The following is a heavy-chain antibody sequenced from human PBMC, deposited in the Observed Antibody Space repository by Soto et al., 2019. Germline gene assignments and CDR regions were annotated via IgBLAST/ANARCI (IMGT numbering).Heavy chain of an antibody. D-gene: IGHD4-17*01. J-gene: IGHJ6*02. CDR1: GYTFTSYG. CDR3: ARDPAEMTTVTTGDYYYYGMDG. CDR2: ISAYNGNT. Sequence: ASVMVSCKASGYTFTSYGISWVRQAPGQGLEWMGWISAYNGNTNYAQKLQGRVTMTTDTSTSTAYMELRSLRSDDTAVYYCARDPAEMTTVTTGDYYYYGMDGWGQGTTVTVSS. V-gene: IGHV1-18*01.